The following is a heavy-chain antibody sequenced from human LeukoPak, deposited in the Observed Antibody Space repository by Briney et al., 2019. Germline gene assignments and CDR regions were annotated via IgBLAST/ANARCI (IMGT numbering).Heavy chain of an antibody. CDR3: ARAAYYGSQTGFQH. V-gene: IGHV3-7*01. J-gene: IGHJ1*01. D-gene: IGHD3-10*01. Sequence: AGGSLRLSCAASGFIFSNSWMTRVRQSPGKGLEWVANIMQDGSEKYYVDSVKGRFTISRDNAKNSLYLQMNSLRAEDTAVYYCARAAYYGSQTGFQHWGQGTLVTVSS. CDR1: GFIFSNSW. CDR2: IMQDGSEK.